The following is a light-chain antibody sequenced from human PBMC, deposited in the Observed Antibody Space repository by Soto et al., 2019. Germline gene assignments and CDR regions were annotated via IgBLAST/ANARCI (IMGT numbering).Light chain of an antibody. CDR3: QQDLTSPKT. V-gene: IGKV3-20*01. Sequence: DIVLTHSPGTLSLSPGERATLSCRASQSVSSSNLAWYQQKPAQAPRLLIYAASRRAPGIPERFSGSGSGTDFTLTISRLEPEDFAVYYCQQDLTSPKTFGQGTKVDIK. CDR2: AAS. CDR1: QSVSSSN. J-gene: IGKJ1*01.